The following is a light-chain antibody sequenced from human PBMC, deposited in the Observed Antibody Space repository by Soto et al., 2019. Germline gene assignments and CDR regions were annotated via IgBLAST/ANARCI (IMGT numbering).Light chain of an antibody. V-gene: IGKV3-20*01. CDR3: QHYGSSPR. J-gene: IGKJ1*01. CDR2: GAS. CDR1: QSVSTGY. Sequence: EIVLTQSPGTLSLSPGERATLSCRASQSVSTGYLAWYQHKPGQPPRLLIYGASSRATGIPNRFSGSGSGTDFTLTTSRLEPEDFAVYYCQHYGSSPRFGQGTKVEV.